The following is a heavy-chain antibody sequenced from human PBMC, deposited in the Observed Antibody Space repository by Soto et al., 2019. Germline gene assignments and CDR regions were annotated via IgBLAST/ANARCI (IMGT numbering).Heavy chain of an antibody. J-gene: IGHJ6*02. Sequence: QVQLVQSGAEVKKPGSSVKVSCKASGGTFSSYAISWVRQAPGQGLEWMGGIIPIFGTANYAQKFQGRVTITADESTSTAYMELSSLRSEDTAVYYCARGQYQLLTGDYYYYCMDVWGQGTTVTVSS. CDR1: GGTFSSYA. V-gene: IGHV1-69*01. CDR2: IIPIFGTA. D-gene: IGHD2-2*01. CDR3: ARGQYQLLTGDYYYYCMDV.